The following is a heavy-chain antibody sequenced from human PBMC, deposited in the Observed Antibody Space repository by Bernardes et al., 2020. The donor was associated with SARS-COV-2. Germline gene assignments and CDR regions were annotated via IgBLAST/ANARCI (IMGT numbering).Heavy chain of an antibody. Sequence: GGSLRLSCAASGFTFDDYGMSWVRQVPGKGLEWVSGIKKNGGSTGYADSVEGRFTISRDNAKNSLYLQVKSLRAEDTAVYFCARGGENSLEYWGQGTLVTVSS. D-gene: IGHD3-10*01. J-gene: IGHJ4*02. V-gene: IGHV3-20*04. CDR1: GFTFDDYG. CDR3: ARGGENSLEY. CDR2: IKKNGGST.